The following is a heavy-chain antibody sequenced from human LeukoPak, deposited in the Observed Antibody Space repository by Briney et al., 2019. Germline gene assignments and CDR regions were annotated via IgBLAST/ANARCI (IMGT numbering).Heavy chain of an antibody. CDR1: GGSISSGGYY. CDR2: IYHSGST. J-gene: IGHJ6*02. D-gene: IGHD3-10*01. V-gene: IGHV4-30-2*01. Sequence: PSETLSLTCTVSGGSISSGGYYWSWIRQPPGKGLEWIGYIYHSGSTYYNPSLKSRVTISVDRSKNQFSLKLSSVTAADTAVYYCARVDGTMVRGVIVSSYYYYYGMDVWGQGTTVTVSS. CDR3: ARVDGTMVRGVIVSSYYYYYGMDV.